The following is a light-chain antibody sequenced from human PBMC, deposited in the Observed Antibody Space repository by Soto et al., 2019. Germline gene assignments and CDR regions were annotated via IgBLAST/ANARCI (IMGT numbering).Light chain of an antibody. Sequence: EIVLTQSPVTLSLSPGERATLSCRASQSVSSNYLAWYQQKPGQAPRPLIYGASSRATGIPDRFSGSGAGTDFTLTISRLESEDFAVYYCQQYGSSPWTFGQGT. CDR3: QQYGSSPWT. J-gene: IGKJ1*01. CDR2: GAS. V-gene: IGKV3-20*01. CDR1: QSVSSNY.